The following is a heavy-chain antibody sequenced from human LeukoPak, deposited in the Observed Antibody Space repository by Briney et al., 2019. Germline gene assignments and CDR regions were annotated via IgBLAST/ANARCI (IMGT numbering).Heavy chain of an antibody. Sequence: PGESLRLSCAASGFTFSSYSMNWVRQAPGKGLEWVSYISSSSSTIYYADSVKGRFTISRDNAKNSLYLQMNSLRAEDTAVYYCARDPLEDIVVVVGRNWGQGTLVTVSS. CDR1: GFTFSSYS. D-gene: IGHD2-15*01. CDR2: ISSSSSTI. J-gene: IGHJ4*02. CDR3: ARDPLEDIVVVVGRN. V-gene: IGHV3-48*01.